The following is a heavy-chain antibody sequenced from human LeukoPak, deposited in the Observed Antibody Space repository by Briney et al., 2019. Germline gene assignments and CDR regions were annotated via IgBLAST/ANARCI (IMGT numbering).Heavy chain of an antibody. J-gene: IGHJ4*02. V-gene: IGHV3-48*03. Sequence: GGSLRLSCAASGFTFSSYEMNWVRQAPGKGLEWVSYMSSGGSTIYYADSVKGRSTISRDNAKNSLYLQMNSLRAEDTAVYYCARGPRVYFDYWGQGTLVTVSS. CDR1: GFTFSSYE. CDR3: ARGPRVYFDY. CDR2: MSSGGSTI.